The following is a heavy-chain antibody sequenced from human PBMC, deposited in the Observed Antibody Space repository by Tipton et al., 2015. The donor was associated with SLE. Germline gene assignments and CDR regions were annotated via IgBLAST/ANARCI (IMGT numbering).Heavy chain of an antibody. CDR1: GGSFSGYY. CDR3: ARGDDAFDI. Sequence: TLSLTCAVYGGSFSGYYWSWIRQPPGKGLEWIGYIYYSGSTNYNPSLKSRVTISVDTSKNQFSLKLSSVTAADTAVYYCARGDDAFDIWGQGTMVTVSS. J-gene: IGHJ3*02. CDR2: IYYSGST. V-gene: IGHV4-59*12.